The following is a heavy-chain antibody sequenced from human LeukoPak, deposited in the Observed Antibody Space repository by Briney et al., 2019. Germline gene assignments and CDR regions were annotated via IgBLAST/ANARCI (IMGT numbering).Heavy chain of an antibody. Sequence: PGGSLRLSCAASGFTFSSYEMNWVREAPGQGVGWVSYISSSGSTIYYADSVKGRFTISRDNAKNSLYLQMNSLRAEDTAVYYCAELGITMIGGVWGKGTTVTISS. CDR1: GFTFSSYE. CDR2: ISSSGSTI. J-gene: IGHJ6*04. CDR3: AELGITMIGGV. V-gene: IGHV3-48*03. D-gene: IGHD3-10*02.